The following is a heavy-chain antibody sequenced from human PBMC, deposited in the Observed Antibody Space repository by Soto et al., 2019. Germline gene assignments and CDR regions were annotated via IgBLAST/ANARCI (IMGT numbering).Heavy chain of an antibody. D-gene: IGHD2-8*02. J-gene: IGHJ4*02. CDR1: GGSVSRSH. V-gene: IGHV4-59*02. CDR3: ARLYSTGSNLYYIDS. Sequence: SETLSLTCTVSGGSVSRSHWTWIRQPPGKGLEWLGHMYYTGTTTYNPSLRSRVTISIDTPRDQFSLKLTSVTAADTAIYYCARLYSTGSNLYYIDSWGQGTLVTLSS. CDR2: MYYTGTT.